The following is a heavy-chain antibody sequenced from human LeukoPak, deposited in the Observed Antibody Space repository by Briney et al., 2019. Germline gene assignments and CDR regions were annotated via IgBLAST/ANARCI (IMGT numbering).Heavy chain of an antibody. D-gene: IGHD3-22*01. J-gene: IGHJ4*02. V-gene: IGHV3-30-3*01. CDR3: AKEGSTMMPLYYFDY. Sequence: GGSLRLSCAASGFTFSSYAMHWVRQAPGKGLEWVAVISYDGSNKYYADSVKGRFTISRDNSKNTLYLQMNSLRAEDTAVYYCAKEGSTMMPLYYFDYWGQGTLVTVSS. CDR1: GFTFSSYA. CDR2: ISYDGSNK.